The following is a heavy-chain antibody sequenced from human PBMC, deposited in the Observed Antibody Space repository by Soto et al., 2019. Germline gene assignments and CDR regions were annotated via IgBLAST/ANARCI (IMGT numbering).Heavy chain of an antibody. V-gene: IGHV1-18*01. D-gene: IGHD3-10*01. CDR2: ISAYNGNT. Sequence: ASVKVSCKASGYTFTSYGISWVRQAPGQGLEWMGWISAYNGNTNYAQKLQGRVTMTTDTSTSTAYMELRSLRSDDTAVYYCARDIGEGHHYYGSGSYSYYMDVWGKGTTVTVSS. CDR1: GYTFTSYG. J-gene: IGHJ6*03. CDR3: ARDIGEGHHYYGSGSYSYYMDV.